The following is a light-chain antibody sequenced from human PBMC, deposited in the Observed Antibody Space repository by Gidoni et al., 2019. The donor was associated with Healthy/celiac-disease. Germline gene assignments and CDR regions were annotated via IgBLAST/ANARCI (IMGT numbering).Light chain of an antibody. Sequence: EIVLTQSPGTLSLSPGERATLSCRASQSVSSTYLAWYQQKPGQAPRLLIYGASSRATGIPDRFSGSGSGTDFTLTISRLEPEDFAVYYCQQYGSSPKITFXXXTKXEIK. V-gene: IGKV3-20*01. CDR2: GAS. CDR3: QQYGSSPKIT. CDR1: QSVSSTY. J-gene: IGKJ4*01.